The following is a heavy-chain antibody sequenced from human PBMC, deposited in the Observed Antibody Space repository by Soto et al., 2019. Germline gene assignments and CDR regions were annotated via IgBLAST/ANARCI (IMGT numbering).Heavy chain of an antibody. Sequence: QVQLQESGSGLVKPSQSLSLTCTVSGVSLNTADTWWSWIRQSPGKGLELVGCHHSGGRTDYDASCRIRVIIAAHASNSHFSLKLSSVTVADTAVYLCVRSRQTESGNDYGLDVWGQGTTVTVSS. J-gene: IGHJ6*02. CDR2: HHSGGRT. CDR1: GVSLNTADTW. CDR3: VRSRQTESGNDYGLDV. D-gene: IGHD2-15*01. V-gene: IGHV4-30-4*01.